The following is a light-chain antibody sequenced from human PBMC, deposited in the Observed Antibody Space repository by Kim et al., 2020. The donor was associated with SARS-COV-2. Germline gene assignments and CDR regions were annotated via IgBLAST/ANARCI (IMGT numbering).Light chain of an antibody. CDR2: KDS. CDR3: QSADSSGTYVV. J-gene: IGLJ2*01. V-gene: IGLV3-25*03. CDR1: ALPKQY. Sequence: PGQTAMITCSGDALPKQYAYWYQQKPGQAPVQVIYKDSKRPSGIPERFSGSSSGTTVTLTISGVQAEDEADYYCQSADSSGTYVVFGGGTQLTVL.